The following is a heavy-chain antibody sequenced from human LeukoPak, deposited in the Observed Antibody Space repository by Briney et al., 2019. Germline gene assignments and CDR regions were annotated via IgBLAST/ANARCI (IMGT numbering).Heavy chain of an antibody. V-gene: IGHV3-23*01. CDR1: GFTFSSYS. CDR2: IDYDGGSG. D-gene: IGHD5-12*01. CDR3: TRDGYSGSDAL. Sequence: PGGSLRLSCAASGFTFSSYSMNWVRQAPGKGLEWVSSIDYDGGSGHYADSVKGRFTISRDNSNNTLFLHLNSLRGEDTAVYYCTRDGYSGSDALWGQGTLVTVSS. J-gene: IGHJ4*02.